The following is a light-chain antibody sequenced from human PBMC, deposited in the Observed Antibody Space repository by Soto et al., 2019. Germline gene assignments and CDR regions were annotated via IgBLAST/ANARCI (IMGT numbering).Light chain of an antibody. Sequence: EIVLTQSPVTLSLSPGERATLSCRASQSVSSYLAWYQQRPGQAPRLLIYDASTRATGIPARFSGSGSGTDFTLTISSLEPEAFAVYYCQQRSSPLTFGGGTKVELK. CDR3: QQRSSPLT. V-gene: IGKV3-11*01. CDR1: QSVSSY. J-gene: IGKJ4*01. CDR2: DAS.